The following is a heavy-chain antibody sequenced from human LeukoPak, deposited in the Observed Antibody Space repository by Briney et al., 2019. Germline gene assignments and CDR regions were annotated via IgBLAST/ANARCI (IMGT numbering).Heavy chain of an antibody. CDR3: ARDRGGYDWVFDY. CDR2: IKQDGDEQ. V-gene: IGHV3-7*03. CDR1: GFTFSNYW. J-gene: IGHJ4*02. D-gene: IGHD5-12*01. Sequence: GGSLRLSCAASGFTFSNYWMSWVRQAPGKGLEWVANIKQDGDEQYYVDSVRGRFTISRDNAKNSLYLQMNSLRAEDTALYYCARDRGGYDWVFDYWGQGTLVTVSS.